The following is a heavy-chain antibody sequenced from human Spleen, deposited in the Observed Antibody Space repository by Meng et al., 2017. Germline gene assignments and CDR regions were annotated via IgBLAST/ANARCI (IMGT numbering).Heavy chain of an antibody. CDR1: GYSISSGYY. CDR3: ARITYGDSILDY. D-gene: IGHD4-17*01. Sequence: SETLSLTCAVSGYSISSGYYWGWIRQPPGKGLEWIGSIYHSGSTYYTPSLKSRVTISVDTSKNQFSLKLSSVTAADTAVYYCARITYGDSILDYWGQGTLVTVSS. V-gene: IGHV4-38-2*01. J-gene: IGHJ4*02. CDR2: IYHSGST.